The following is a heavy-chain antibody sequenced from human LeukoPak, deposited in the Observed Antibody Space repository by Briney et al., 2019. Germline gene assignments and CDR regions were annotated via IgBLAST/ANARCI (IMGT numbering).Heavy chain of an antibody. V-gene: IGHV1-18*01. J-gene: IGHJ4*02. CDR3: AREKGSSSWYPGGDY. Sequence: GASVKVSCKASGYTFTSYGISWVRQAPGQGLEWTGWISAYNGNTNYAQKLQGRVTMTTDTSTSTAYMELRSLRSDDTAVYYCAREKGSSSWYPGGDYWGQGTLVTVSS. CDR1: GYTFTSYG. D-gene: IGHD6-13*01. CDR2: ISAYNGNT.